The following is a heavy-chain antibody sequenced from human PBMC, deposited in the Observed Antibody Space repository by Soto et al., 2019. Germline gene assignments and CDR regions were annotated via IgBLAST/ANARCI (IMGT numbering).Heavy chain of an antibody. V-gene: IGHV4-59*01. J-gene: IGHJ1*01. Sequence: PSETLSLTCTVSGGSINSYYWTWIRQPPGKGLEWIGYIYYSGSTKYNPSLKSRVTISVDTSKNQFSLKLSSVTAADTAVYYCARATGITGTTTPFQHWGQGTLVTVS. D-gene: IGHD1-7*01. CDR3: ARATGITGTTTPFQH. CDR1: GGSINSYY. CDR2: IYYSGST.